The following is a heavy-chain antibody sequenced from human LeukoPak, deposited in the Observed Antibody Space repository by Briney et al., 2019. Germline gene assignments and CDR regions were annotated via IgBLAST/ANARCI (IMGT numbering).Heavy chain of an antibody. CDR2: ISSSSSYI. CDR3: ARDVGASQYYYYYMDV. CDR1: GFTFSSYS. V-gene: IGHV3-21*01. J-gene: IGHJ6*03. D-gene: IGHD1-26*01. Sequence: PGGSLRLSCAASGFTFSSYSMNWVRQAPGKGLEWVSSISSSSSYIYYADSVKGRFTISRDNAKNSLYLQMNSLRAEDTAVYYCARDVGASQYYYYYMDVWGKGTTVTVSS.